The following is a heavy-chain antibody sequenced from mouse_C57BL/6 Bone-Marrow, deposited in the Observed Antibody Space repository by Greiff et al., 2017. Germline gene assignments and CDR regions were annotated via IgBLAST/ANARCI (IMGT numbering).Heavy chain of an antibody. CDR3: ARHDDSGYPYYYAMDY. CDR2: ISNGGGST. D-gene: IGHD3-2*02. J-gene: IGHJ4*01. V-gene: IGHV5-12*01. CDR1: GFTFSDYY. Sequence: EVKVVESGGGLVQPGGSLKLSCAASGFTFSDYYMYWVRQTPEKRLEWVAYISNGGGSTYYPDTVQGRFTISRDNAKYTLYLQMSRLKSEDTAMYYCARHDDSGYPYYYAMDYWGQGTSVTVSS.